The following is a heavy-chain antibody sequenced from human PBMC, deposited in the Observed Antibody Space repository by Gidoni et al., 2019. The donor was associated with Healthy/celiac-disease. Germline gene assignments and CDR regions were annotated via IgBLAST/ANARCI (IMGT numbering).Heavy chain of an antibody. V-gene: IGHV3-9*01. CDR1: GFTFDDYA. CDR2: ISWNSGSI. J-gene: IGHJ3*02. D-gene: IGHD3-10*01. Sequence: EVQLVESGGGLVQPGRSLRLSCAASGFTFDDYAMHWVRQAPGKGLEWVSGISWNSGSIGYADSVKGRFTISRDNAKNSLYLQMNSLRAEDTALYYCAKDRPGSGAFDIWGQGTMVTVSS. CDR3: AKDRPGSGAFDI.